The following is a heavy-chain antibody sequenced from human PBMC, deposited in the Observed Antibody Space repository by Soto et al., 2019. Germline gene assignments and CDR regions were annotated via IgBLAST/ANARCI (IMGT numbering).Heavy chain of an antibody. CDR3: ARSWLQFFEFDY. V-gene: IGHV4-39*07. J-gene: IGHJ4*02. Sequence: PSETLSLTCTVSGGSISSSSYYWGWIRQPPGKGLEWIGSIYYSGSTYYNPSLKSRVTISVDTSKNQFSLKLSSVTAADTAVYYCARSWLQFFEFDYWGQGTLVTVPQ. D-gene: IGHD5-12*01. CDR1: GGSISSSSYY. CDR2: IYYSGST.